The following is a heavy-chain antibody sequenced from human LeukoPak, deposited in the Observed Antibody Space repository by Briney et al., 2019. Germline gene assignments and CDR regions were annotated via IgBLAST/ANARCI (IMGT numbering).Heavy chain of an antibody. CDR1: GYSISSGYY. D-gene: IGHD2-8*01. V-gene: IGHV4-38-2*02. Sequence: PSETLSLTCTVSGYSISSGYYWGWIRQPPGKGLEWIGSIYHSGSTYYNPSLKSRVTISVDTSKNQFSLKLSSVTAADTAVYYCARAPIYCTNGVCYSARFDYWGQGTLVTVSS. CDR2: IYHSGST. J-gene: IGHJ4*02. CDR3: ARAPIYCTNGVCYSARFDY.